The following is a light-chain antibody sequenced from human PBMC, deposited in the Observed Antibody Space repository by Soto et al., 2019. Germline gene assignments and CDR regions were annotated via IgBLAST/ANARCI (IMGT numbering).Light chain of an antibody. CDR1: QGITNR. CDR3: QKYNSAPLT. CDR2: EAS. Sequence: IQLTQSPSSVSASVGDRVTITCRASQGITNRLAWYQQKPGKAPKLLIYEASSLQSGVPSRISGSGSGTDFTLTVSSLQPEDGATYYCQKYNSAPLTFGPGAKVDIK. J-gene: IGKJ3*01. V-gene: IGKV1-12*01.